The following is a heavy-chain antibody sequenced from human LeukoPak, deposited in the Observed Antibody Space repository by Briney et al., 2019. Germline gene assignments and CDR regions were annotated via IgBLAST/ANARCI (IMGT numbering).Heavy chain of an antibody. CDR2: INSDESSFST. J-gene: IGHJ6*02. D-gene: IGHD6-13*01. CDR3: ARGWYTSSWTRYSMDV. V-gene: IGHV3-74*01. CDR1: GLTFSNYW. Sequence: PGGSLRLSCAASGLTFSNYWMHWVRQAPGKGLVWVSRINSDESSFSTTYADSVKGRFTISRDNAKNTLYLQMNSLRAEDTAVYYCARGWYTSSWTRYSMDVWGQGTTVSASS.